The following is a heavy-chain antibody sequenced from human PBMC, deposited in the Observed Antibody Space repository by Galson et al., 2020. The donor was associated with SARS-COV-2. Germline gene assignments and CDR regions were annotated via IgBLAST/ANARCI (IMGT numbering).Heavy chain of an antibody. CDR1: GFTFSSHW. D-gene: IGHD7-27*01. CDR2: IKPDGSDK. J-gene: IGHJ4*02. CDR3: ARGHWGRDY. Sequence: GASLKISCVGSGFTFSSHWMSWVRQAPGKGLAWVADIKPDGSDKYYVDSVKGRFTIARDNAKNSVYLQMNSLGAEDTAVYYCARGHWGRDYWGQGTLVTVSS. V-gene: IGHV3-7*04.